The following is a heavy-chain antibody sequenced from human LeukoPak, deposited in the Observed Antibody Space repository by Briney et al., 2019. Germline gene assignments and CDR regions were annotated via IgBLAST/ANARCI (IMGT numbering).Heavy chain of an antibody. Sequence: GRSLRLSCAASGFTFSSYAMHWVRQAPGKGLEWVAVISYDGSNKYYADSVKGRFTISRDNSKNTLYLQMNSLRAEDTAVYYCARAVPLWLGELLLDYWGQGTLVTVSS. CDR1: GFTFSSYA. V-gene: IGHV3-30*04. CDR2: ISYDGSNK. CDR3: ARAVPLWLGELLLDY. D-gene: IGHD3-10*01. J-gene: IGHJ4*02.